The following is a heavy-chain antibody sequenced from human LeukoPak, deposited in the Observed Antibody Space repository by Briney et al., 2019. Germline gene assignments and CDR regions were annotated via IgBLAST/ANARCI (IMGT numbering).Heavy chain of an antibody. D-gene: IGHD6-13*01. Sequence: GRSLRLSCAASGFTFSSYAMSWVRQAPGKGLEWVSGISGSGGSTYYADSVKGRFTISRDNSKNTLYLQMNSPRAEDTAVYYCAILPGYSSSWYEVDYWGQGTLVTVSS. J-gene: IGHJ4*02. CDR1: GFTFSSYA. CDR2: ISGSGGST. CDR3: AILPGYSSSWYEVDY. V-gene: IGHV3-23*01.